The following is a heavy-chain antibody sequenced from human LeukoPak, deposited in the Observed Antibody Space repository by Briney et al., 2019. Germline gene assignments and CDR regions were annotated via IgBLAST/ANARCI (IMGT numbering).Heavy chain of an antibody. CDR1: AFTFSYYG. D-gene: IGHD3-22*01. V-gene: IGHV3-33*01. J-gene: IGHJ5*02. CDR2: IWANGNDE. CDR3: AREPPPGVTYYYDRSGLRRNWFDP. Sequence: PGRSLRLSCAASAFTFSYYGMHWVRQAPGKGLEWVAVIWANGNDEYYADSVKGRFAISRDNSKNTVYLQMNSLRAEDTAVYYCAREPPPGVTYYYDRSGLRRNWFDPWGQGTLVTVSS.